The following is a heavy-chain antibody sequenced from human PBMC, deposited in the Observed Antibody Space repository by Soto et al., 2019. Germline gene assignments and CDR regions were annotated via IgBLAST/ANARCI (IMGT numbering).Heavy chain of an antibody. J-gene: IGHJ4*02. V-gene: IGHV4-4*07. CDR1: GASITGSSY. D-gene: IGHD2-8*02. CDR2: FSLRGTT. CDR3: ARGMTPPGAPAWYYFDS. Sequence: PSETLSLTCTVSGASITGSSYWSWIRQPAGKGLEWIGRFSLRGTTSYNPSLRSRVTMSADVSKNQFSLRLTSVTAADTALYYCARGMTPPGAPAWYYFDSWGQGTLVTVSS.